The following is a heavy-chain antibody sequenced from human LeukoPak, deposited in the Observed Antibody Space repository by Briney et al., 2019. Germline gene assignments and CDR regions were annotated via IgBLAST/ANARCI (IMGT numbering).Heavy chain of an antibody. CDR3: ARRRRGITIWASGFADAFDI. D-gene: IGHD3-9*01. CDR1: GGSFSGYY. V-gene: IGHV4-34*01. J-gene: IGHJ3*02. Sequence: SETLSLTCAVYGGSFSGYYWSWIRQPPGKGLEWIGKINHSGSTNYNPSLKSRVTISVDTSKNQFSLKLSSVTAADTAVYYCARRRRGITIWASGFADAFDIWGQGTMVTVSS. CDR2: INHSGST.